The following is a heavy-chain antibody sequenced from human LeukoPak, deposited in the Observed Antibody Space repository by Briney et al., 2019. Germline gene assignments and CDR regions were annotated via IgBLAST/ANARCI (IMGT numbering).Heavy chain of an antibody. J-gene: IGHJ3*02. V-gene: IGHV4-59*02. CDR3: EPFSYYYDSNGYHDARDI. Sequence: PSETRSLTCSVSRASVRSYYRAWIRQPQGKGLEWIGYTYNRGKSTYNRSLRSRATISGDTSKNQLSLKWTSVNPPNTAVYYVEPFSYYYDSNGYHDARDIWGQGTMVSVSS. D-gene: IGHD3-22*01. CDR2: TYNRGKS. CDR1: RASVRSYY.